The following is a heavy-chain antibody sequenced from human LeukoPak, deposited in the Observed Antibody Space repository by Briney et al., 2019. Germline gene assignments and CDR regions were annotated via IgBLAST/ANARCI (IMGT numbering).Heavy chain of an antibody. V-gene: IGHV3-11*01. CDR2: ISTTGNTI. Sequence: GGSLRLSCATSGFTFSNYYMTWIRHAPGKGLEVVSSISTTGNTIYYADSVKGRFTISRDNAKNSLYLQMSSLRAEDTAVYYCARRRDYMDVWGKGTTVTVSS. CDR3: ARRRDYMDV. CDR1: GFTFSNYY. J-gene: IGHJ6*03.